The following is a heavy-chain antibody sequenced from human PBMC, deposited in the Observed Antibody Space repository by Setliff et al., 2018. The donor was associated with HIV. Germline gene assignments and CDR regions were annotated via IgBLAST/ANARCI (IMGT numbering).Heavy chain of an antibody. J-gene: IGHJ4*02. CDR3: AKDRITGYYNFWSGPNFDY. CDR2: ISGSGGST. V-gene: IGHV3-23*01. CDR1: GFTFSGSA. Sequence: GGSLRLSCAASGFTFSGSAMHWVRQASGKGLEWVSVISGSGGSTYYADFVKGRFTISRDNSKNTLYLRMNSLRADDTAVYYCAKDRITGYYNFWSGPNFDYWGQGTLVTVSS. D-gene: IGHD3-3*01.